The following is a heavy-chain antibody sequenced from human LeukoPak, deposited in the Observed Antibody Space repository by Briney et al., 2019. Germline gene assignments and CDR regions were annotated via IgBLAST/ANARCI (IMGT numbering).Heavy chain of an antibody. V-gene: IGHV2-70*04. J-gene: IGHJ3*02. CDR1: GFSLSTSGMR. Sequence: SGPALVKPTQTLTLTCTFSGFSLSTSGMRVSWIRQPPGKALEWLARIDWDDDKFYSTSLKTRLTISKDTSKNQVVLTMTNMDPVDTATHYCARTGRDGYTLDIWGQGTMVTVSS. CDR2: IDWDDDK. D-gene: IGHD5-24*01. CDR3: ARTGRDGYTLDI.